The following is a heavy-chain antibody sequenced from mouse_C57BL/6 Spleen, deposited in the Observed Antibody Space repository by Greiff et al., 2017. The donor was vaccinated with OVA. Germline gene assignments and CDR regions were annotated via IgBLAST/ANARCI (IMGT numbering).Heavy chain of an antibody. CDR2: INPYNGGT. V-gene: IGHV1-19*01. CDR1: GYTFTDYY. CDR3: ASTLGQAMDD. J-gene: IGHJ4*01. Sequence: EVKLQESGPVLVKPGASVKMSCKASGYTFTDYYMNWVKQSHGKSLEWIGVINPYNGGTSSNQKFKGKATLTVDKSSSTAYMELNSLTSEDSAVYYYASTLGQAMDDWGQGTALTVSS. D-gene: IGHD4-1*01.